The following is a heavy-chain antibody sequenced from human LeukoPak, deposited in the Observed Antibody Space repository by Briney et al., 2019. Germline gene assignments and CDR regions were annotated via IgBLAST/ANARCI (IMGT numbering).Heavy chain of an antibody. J-gene: IGHJ4*02. V-gene: IGHV4-34*01. D-gene: IGHD3-22*01. Sequence: SETLSLTCAVYGGSFSGYYWSWIRQPPGKGLEWIGEINHSGSTNYNPSLKSRITISVDKSKNQFSLKLSSVTAADTAVYYCARRVGYYYDSSGYFDYWGQGTLVTVSS. CDR3: ARRVGYYYDSSGYFDY. CDR2: INHSGST. CDR1: GGSFSGYY.